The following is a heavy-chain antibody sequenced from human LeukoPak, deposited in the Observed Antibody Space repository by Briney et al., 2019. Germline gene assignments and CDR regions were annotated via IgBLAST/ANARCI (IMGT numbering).Heavy chain of an antibody. J-gene: IGHJ4*02. CDR2: ISYDGSNK. Sequence: GGSLRLSCAASGFTFSSYGMHWVRQAPGKGLEWVAVISYDGSNKYYADSVKGRFTISRDNSKNTLYLQMNSLRAEDLAVYYLGKVYGYDMKDYGDYWGQGTLVTGSS. V-gene: IGHV3-30*18. CDR1: GFTFSSYG. CDR3: GKVYGYDMKDYGDY. D-gene: IGHD3-9*01.